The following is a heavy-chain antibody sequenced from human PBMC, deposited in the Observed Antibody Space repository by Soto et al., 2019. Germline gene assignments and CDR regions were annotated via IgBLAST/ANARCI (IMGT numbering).Heavy chain of an antibody. Sequence: GGSLRLSCAASGFTFSSYGMHWVRQAPGKGLEWVAVIWYDGGNKYYADSVKGRFTISRDNSKNTLYLQMNSPRAEDTAVYYCAREGAAADPFDYWGQGTLVTVSS. J-gene: IGHJ4*02. V-gene: IGHV3-33*01. CDR1: GFTFSSYG. D-gene: IGHD6-13*01. CDR2: IWYDGGNK. CDR3: AREGAAADPFDY.